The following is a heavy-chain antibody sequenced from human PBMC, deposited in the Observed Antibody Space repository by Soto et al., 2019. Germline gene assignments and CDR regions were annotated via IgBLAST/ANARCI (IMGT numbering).Heavy chain of an antibody. D-gene: IGHD3-22*01. V-gene: IGHV1-18*01. CDR2: ISAYNGNT. J-gene: IGHJ4*02. Sequence: ASVKVSCKASGYTFTSYGISWVRQAPGQGLEWMGWISAYNGNTNYAQKLQGRVTMTTDTSTSTAYMELRSLRSDDTAVYYCARDRYYYDSSGIDYWGQGTLVTVSS. CDR1: GYTFTSYG. CDR3: ARDRYYYDSSGIDY.